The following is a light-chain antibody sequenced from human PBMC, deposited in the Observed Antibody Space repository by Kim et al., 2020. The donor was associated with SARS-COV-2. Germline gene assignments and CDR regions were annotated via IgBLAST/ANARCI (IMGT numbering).Light chain of an antibody. CDR3: QQYNSYPYT. Sequence: DIQMTQSPSTLSASVGDRVTITCRASQTINSWLAWYQQKPGKAPNLLISRASNLESGVPSRFSGSGSGTEFTLTINSLQPDDFATYYCQQYNSYPYTFGLGTKLEI. CDR2: RAS. J-gene: IGKJ2*01. CDR1: QTINSW. V-gene: IGKV1-5*03.